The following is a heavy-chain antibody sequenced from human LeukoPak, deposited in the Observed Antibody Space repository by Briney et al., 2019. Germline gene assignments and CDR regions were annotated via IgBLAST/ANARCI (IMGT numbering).Heavy chain of an antibody. CDR2: ISGSSSYI. V-gene: IGHV3-21*01. D-gene: IGHD2-15*01. J-gene: IGHJ3*02. CDR3: ARDQGVYCSGGSCTAFDI. Sequence: GGSLRLSCAASGFTFSSYSMNWVRQAPGKGLEWVSSISGSSSYIYYGDSVKGRCTISRDNAKKSLYLQMNSLRAEDTAVYYCARDQGVYCSGGSCTAFDIWGHGTMVTVSS. CDR1: GFTFSSYS.